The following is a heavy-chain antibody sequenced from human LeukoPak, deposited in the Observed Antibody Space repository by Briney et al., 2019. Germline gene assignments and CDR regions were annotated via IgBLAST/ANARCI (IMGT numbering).Heavy chain of an antibody. D-gene: IGHD3-3*01. CDR1: GGSFSGYY. Sequence: SETLSLTCAVSGGSFSGYYWSWIRQPPGKGLEWIGEINHSGSTNYNPSLKSRVTISVDTSKNQFSLRLSSVTAADTAVYYCARSLPNPRFLEWLPKDYWGQGTLVTVSS. CDR2: INHSGST. CDR3: ARSLPNPRFLEWLPKDY. J-gene: IGHJ4*02. V-gene: IGHV4-34*01.